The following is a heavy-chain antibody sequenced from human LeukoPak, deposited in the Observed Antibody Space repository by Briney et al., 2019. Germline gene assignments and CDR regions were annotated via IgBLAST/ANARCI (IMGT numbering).Heavy chain of an antibody. V-gene: IGHV4-4*07. J-gene: IGHJ4*02. D-gene: IGHD3-22*01. CDR2: IYTSGST. Sequence: DPSETLSLTCTVSGGSISSYYWNWIRQPAGKGLEWIGRIYTSGSTNYNPSLKSRVTMSVDASKNQFSLKLSSVTAADTARYYCASDYHSDSSGYYSPAYWGQGALVTVSS. CDR1: GGSISSYY. CDR3: ASDYHSDSSGYYSPAY.